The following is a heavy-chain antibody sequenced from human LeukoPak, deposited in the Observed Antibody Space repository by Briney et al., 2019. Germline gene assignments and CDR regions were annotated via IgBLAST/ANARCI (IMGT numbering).Heavy chain of an antibody. J-gene: IGHJ4*02. CDR3: ARRLGRSFDY. D-gene: IGHD2-21*01. Sequence: VASVKVSCKASGYTFINHAIHWVRRAPGQRLEWMGWINIGNGNTKYSQNFQGRITITRDTSATTAYMDLSSLRSEDTAMYYCARRLGRSFDYWGQGTLVTVSS. CDR1: GYTFINHA. CDR2: INIGNGNT. V-gene: IGHV1-3*04.